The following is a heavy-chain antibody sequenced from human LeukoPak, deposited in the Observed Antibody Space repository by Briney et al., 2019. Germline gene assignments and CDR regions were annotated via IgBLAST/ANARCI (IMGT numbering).Heavy chain of an antibody. CDR1: GGSISSYY. CDR2: IYYSGST. V-gene: IGHV4-59*01. J-gene: IGHJ4*02. CDR3: ARGFVGYCSGGSCLHFDY. D-gene: IGHD2-15*01. Sequence: SETLSLTCTVSGGSISSYYWSWIRQPPGKGLEWIGYIYYSGSTNYNPSLKSRVTISVDTSKNQFSLKLSSVTAADTAVYYCARGFVGYCSGGSCLHFDYWGQGTLVNVSS.